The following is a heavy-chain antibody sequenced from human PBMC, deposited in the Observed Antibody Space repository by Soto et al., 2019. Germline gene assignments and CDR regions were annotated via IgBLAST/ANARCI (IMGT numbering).Heavy chain of an antibody. D-gene: IGHD3-3*01. Sequence: QLQLQESGPGLVKPSETLSLTCTVSGGSISSSSYYWGWIRQPPGKGLEWIGSIYYSGSTYYNPSLKSRVTISVDTSKNQFSLKLSSVTAADTAVYYCARHRLSVLRFLEWLLPFDYWGQGTLVTVSS. CDR3: ARHRLSVLRFLEWLLPFDY. CDR2: IYYSGST. J-gene: IGHJ4*02. CDR1: GGSISSSSYY. V-gene: IGHV4-39*01.